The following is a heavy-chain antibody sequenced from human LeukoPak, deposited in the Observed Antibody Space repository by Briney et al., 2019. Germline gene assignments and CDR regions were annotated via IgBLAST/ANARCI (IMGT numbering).Heavy chain of an antibody. CDR2: ISSGSSTI. CDR3: ARDQGSLYYFDY. V-gene: IGHV3-48*02. J-gene: IGHJ4*02. D-gene: IGHD1-26*01. Sequence: GGSLRLSRAASGFTFSTYSMNWVRQAPGRGLEWVSYISSGSSTIFYADSVKGRFTISRDNAQNSLYLQMNSLRDEDTAVYYCARDQGSLYYFDYWGQGTLVTVSS. CDR1: GFTFSTYS.